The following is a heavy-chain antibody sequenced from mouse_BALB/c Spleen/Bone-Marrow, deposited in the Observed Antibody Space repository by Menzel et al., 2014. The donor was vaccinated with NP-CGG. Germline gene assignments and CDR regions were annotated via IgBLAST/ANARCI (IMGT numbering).Heavy chain of an antibody. D-gene: IGHD2-3*01. Sequence: EVKLVESGGGLVQPGGSLKLSCAASGFDFSRYWMSRVRQAPGKGLQWIGEINPESNTINYSPSLKDKFTISRDNAKNTLYLQMSKVKSEDAALYCCARLGYYGWFAYWGQGTLVTVSA. CDR3: ARLGYYGWFAY. CDR1: GFDFSRYW. CDR2: INPESNTI. J-gene: IGHJ3*01. V-gene: IGHV4-1*02.